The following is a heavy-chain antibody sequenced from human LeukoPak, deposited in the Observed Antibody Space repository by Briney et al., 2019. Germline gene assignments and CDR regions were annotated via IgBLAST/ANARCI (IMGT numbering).Heavy chain of an antibody. J-gene: IGHJ4*02. CDR1: GYTFTGYY. D-gene: IGHD5-18*01. CDR3: ARVGRGYSYGYFDY. Sequence: ASVKVSCKASGYTFTGYYTHWVRQAPGQGLEWMGWINTHSGGTNYAQKFQGRVTMTRDTSISTAYMELSRLRSDDTAVYYCARVGRGYSYGYFDYWGQGTLVTVSS. V-gene: IGHV1-2*02. CDR2: INTHSGGT.